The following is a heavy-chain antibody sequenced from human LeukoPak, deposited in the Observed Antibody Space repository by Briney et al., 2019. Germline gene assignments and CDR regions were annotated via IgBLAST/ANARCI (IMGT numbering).Heavy chain of an antibody. D-gene: IGHD3-22*01. CDR2: ISSSSGYI. Sequence: GGSLRLSCAASGFTFSDYYMSWIRQAPGKGLEWVSSISSSSGYIYYADSVKGRFTISRDNAKNSLYLQMNSLRAEDTAVYYCARVYYDSSGYYYSYYYYYMDVWGKGTAVTVSS. J-gene: IGHJ6*03. V-gene: IGHV3-11*06. CDR1: GFTFSDYY. CDR3: ARVYYDSSGYYYSYYYYYMDV.